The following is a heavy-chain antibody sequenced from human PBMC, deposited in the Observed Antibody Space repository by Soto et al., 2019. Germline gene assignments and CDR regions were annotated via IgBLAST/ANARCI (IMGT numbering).Heavy chain of an antibody. Sequence: QLQLQESGPGLVKPSETLSLTCTVSRGSISSGTNYWAWIRQPPGKGLEWIANIYYSGSTFYNPSLKSRVTISLDTSKNQFSLKLRSVTAADTAVYYCARREAGWYFDSWGQGTLVTVSS. D-gene: IGHD6-25*01. V-gene: IGHV4-39*01. J-gene: IGHJ4*02. CDR2: IYYSGST. CDR3: ARREAGWYFDS. CDR1: RGSISSGTNY.